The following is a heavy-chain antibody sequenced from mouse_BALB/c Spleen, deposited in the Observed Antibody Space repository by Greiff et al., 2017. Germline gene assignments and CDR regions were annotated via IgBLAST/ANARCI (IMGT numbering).Heavy chain of an antibody. D-gene: IGHD2-3*01. V-gene: IGHV1-54*01. CDR2: INPGSGGT. CDR1: GYAFTNYL. Sequence: VQLQQSGAELVRPGTSVKVSCKASGYAFTNYLIDWVKQRPGQGLEWIGVINPGSGGTYYNEKFKGKATLTADKSSSTAYMQHRSLTSDGSAVYFWARMSIGLYCHYDGHRGQGTPLTVSS. CDR3: ARMSIGLYCHYDGH. J-gene: IGHJ2*01.